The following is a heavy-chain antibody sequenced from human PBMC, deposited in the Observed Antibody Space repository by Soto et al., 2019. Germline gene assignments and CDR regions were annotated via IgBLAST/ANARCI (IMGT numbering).Heavy chain of an antibody. CDR2: ISGSGGST. J-gene: IGHJ4*02. CDR1: GYTFSSYA. D-gene: IGHD1-26*01. V-gene: IGHV3-23*01. CDR3: AKDLGPRGGSYFPSDF. Sequence: EVQLLESGGGLVQPGGYLRLSCAASGYTFSSYAMSWVRQAPGKGLEWVSAISGSGGSTYYADSVKGRFTISRDNSKYTLYLQMNSLRAEDTAVYYCAKDLGPRGGSYFPSDFWGQGTLVTVSS.